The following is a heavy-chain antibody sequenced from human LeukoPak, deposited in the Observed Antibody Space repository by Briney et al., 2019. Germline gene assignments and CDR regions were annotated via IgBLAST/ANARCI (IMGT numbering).Heavy chain of an antibody. CDR3: AREHYYDYVWGSYRPYYFDY. D-gene: IGHD3-16*02. V-gene: IGHV4-39*02. CDR2: IYYSGIT. CDR1: GGSISSSSYY. J-gene: IGHJ4*02. Sequence: PSETLSLTCTVSGGSISSSSYYWGWIRQPPGKGLEWIGSIYYSGITYYNPSLKSRVTISVDTSKNQFSLKLSSVTAADTAVYYCAREHYYDYVWGSYRPYYFDYWGQGTLVTVSS.